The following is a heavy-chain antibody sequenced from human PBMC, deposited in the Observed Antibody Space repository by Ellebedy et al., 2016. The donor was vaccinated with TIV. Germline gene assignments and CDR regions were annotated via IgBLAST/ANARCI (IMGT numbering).Heavy chain of an antibody. V-gene: IGHV4-61*02. CDR2: IYTSGST. J-gene: IGHJ6*03. D-gene: IGHD6-6*01. Sequence: SETLSLXXTVSGGSISSGSYYWSWIRQPAGKGLEWIGRIYTSGSTNYNPSLKSRVTMSVDTSKNQFSLKLSSVTAADTAVYYCARAQTHGHSSSPEYVRIHYYYYMDVWGKGTTVTVSS. CDR1: GGSISSGSYY. CDR3: ARAQTHGHSSSPEYVRIHYYYYMDV.